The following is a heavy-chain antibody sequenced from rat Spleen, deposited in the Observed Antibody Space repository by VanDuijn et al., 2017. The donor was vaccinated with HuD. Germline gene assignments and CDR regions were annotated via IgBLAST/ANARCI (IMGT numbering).Heavy chain of an antibody. J-gene: IGHJ2*01. Sequence: EVQLVESGGGLVQPGRSMKLSCADSGFTFSDYGMAWIRQAPTKGLEWVATISPSGGSTYYRDSVRGRFTISRDNAKSTRYLQMDSLTSEDTATYYCTRDEMTTEGIWGQGVMVTVSS. V-gene: IGHV5-19*01. D-gene: IGHD1-11*01. CDR1: GFTFSDYG. CDR2: ISPSGGST. CDR3: TRDEMTTEGI.